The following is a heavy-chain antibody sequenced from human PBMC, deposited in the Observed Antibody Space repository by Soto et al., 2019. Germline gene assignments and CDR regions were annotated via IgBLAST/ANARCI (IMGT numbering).Heavy chain of an antibody. V-gene: IGHV1-69*15. D-gene: IGHD3-10*01. CDR2: IIHIFGTA. Sequence: VNVSCTPSGRTFSSYAINWVRQAPGQGLGWRGRIIHIFGTANYAQKFQGRVTITADESTSTAYMELSSLRSEDTAEYYCARDLDGTGSYYCYYRMVVWGQGTTVTVSS. CDR3: ARDLDGTGSYYCYYRMVV. J-gene: IGHJ6*02. CDR1: GRTFSSYA.